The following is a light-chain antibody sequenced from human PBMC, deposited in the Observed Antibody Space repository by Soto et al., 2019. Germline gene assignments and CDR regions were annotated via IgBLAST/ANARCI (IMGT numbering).Light chain of an antibody. CDR2: DAS. J-gene: IGKJ2*01. Sequence: DIQMTQSPSSLSASVGDRVTITCQASQDISNYLNWYQQKPGKAPKLLIYDASNLETGVPSRFIGSGSGTDFTFTISSLQPEDIATYYCQQYDNLLSFGQGTKLEIK. V-gene: IGKV1-33*01. CDR1: QDISNY. CDR3: QQYDNLLS.